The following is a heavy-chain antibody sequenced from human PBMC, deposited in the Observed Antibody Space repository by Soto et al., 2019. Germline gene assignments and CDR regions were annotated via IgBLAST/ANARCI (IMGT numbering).Heavy chain of an antibody. CDR2: IWYDGSNK. Sequence: QVQLVESGGGVVQPGRSLRLSCAASGFTFSSYGMHWVRQAPGKGLEWVAVIWYDGSNKYYADSVKGRFTISRDNSKNTLYLQMNSPRAEDTAVYYCAREYCSGGSCYPIYWGQGTLVTVSS. V-gene: IGHV3-33*01. J-gene: IGHJ4*02. D-gene: IGHD2-15*01. CDR3: AREYCSGGSCYPIY. CDR1: GFTFSSYG.